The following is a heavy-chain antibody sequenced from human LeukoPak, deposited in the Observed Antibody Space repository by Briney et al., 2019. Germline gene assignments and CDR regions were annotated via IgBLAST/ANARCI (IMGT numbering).Heavy chain of an antibody. Sequence: GASVKVSFKASGYTFTSYYMHWVRQAPGQGLEWMGIINPSGGSTSYAQKFQGRVTMTRDTSTSTVYMELSSLRSEDTAVYYCARGGGGYDHYYGMDVWGKGTTVTVSS. CDR2: INPSGGST. CDR1: GYTFTSYY. D-gene: IGHD5-12*01. V-gene: IGHV1-46*01. J-gene: IGHJ6*04. CDR3: ARGGGGYDHYYGMDV.